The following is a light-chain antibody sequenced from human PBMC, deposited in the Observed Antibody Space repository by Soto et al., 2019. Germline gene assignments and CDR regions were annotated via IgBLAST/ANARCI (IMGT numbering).Light chain of an antibody. CDR2: DAS. V-gene: IGKV1-39*01. Sequence: IPLTQSPSSLAAPVGDRLTLTCLASRNVSIYLNWYQHKPGKAPNLLIYDASSLQSGVPSRLSRSGFWTEFTLTTSSLQTGDFATYYCQQYRSRQTFGKGTKVDI. J-gene: IGKJ1*01. CDR3: QQYRSRQT. CDR1: RNVSIY.